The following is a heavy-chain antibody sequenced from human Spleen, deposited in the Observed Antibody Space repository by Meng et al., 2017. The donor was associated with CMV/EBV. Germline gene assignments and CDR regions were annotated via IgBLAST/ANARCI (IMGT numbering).Heavy chain of an antibody. CDR3: ASARITGSVTRGNYYYYGMDV. V-gene: IGHV4-59*01. CDR1: GGSFSGYY. D-gene: IGHD4-17*01. Sequence: SETLSLTCAVYGGSFSGYYWSWIRQPPGKGLEWIGYIYYSGNTYYNPSLKSRVTISVDTSKNQFSLKLSSVTAADTAVYYCASARITGSVTRGNYYYYGMDVWGQGTTVTVSS. J-gene: IGHJ6*02. CDR2: IYYSGNT.